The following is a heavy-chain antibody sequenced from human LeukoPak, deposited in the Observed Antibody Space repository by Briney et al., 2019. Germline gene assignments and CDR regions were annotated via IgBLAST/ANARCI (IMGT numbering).Heavy chain of an antibody. CDR1: GYTFTRYF. Sequence: ASVKVSFKASGYTFTRYFMHWVRQAPGQGFEWMGIINPSGGSTNYAQKFQGRVTMTRDTSTSTVYMEMSSLGSEDTAVYYCARDSYGYGGAFDIWGQGTMVTVSS. D-gene: IGHD5-18*01. CDR2: INPSGGST. J-gene: IGHJ3*02. V-gene: IGHV1-46*01. CDR3: ARDSYGYGGAFDI.